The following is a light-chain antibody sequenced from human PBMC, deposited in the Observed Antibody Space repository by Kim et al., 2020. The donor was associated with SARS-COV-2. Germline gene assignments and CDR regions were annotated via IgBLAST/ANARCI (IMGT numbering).Light chain of an antibody. CDR1: NIGSKS. CDR2: YDS. Sequence: SYELTQPPSVSVAPGKTARITCGGNNIGSKSVHWYQQKPGQAPVLVIYYDSDRPSGIPERFSGSNSGNTVTLTISRVEAGDEADYYCQVWDRSSDHPVFG. V-gene: IGLV3-21*04. J-gene: IGLJ2*01. CDR3: QVWDRSSDHPV.